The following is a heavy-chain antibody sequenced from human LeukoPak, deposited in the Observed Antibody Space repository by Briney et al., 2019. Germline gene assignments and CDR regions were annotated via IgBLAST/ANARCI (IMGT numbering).Heavy chain of an antibody. CDR2: IYSGDNT. CDR3: ARDLSGVYYYDSSGYYPYYFDY. D-gene: IGHD3-22*01. J-gene: IGHJ4*02. Sequence: GGSLRLSCAASGFTVSGNYINWVRQAPGKGLEWVSLIYSGDNTYYADSVKGRFTISRDNSKNTLYLQMNSLRAEDTAVYYCARDLSGVYYYDSSGYYPYYFDYWGQGTLVTVSS. V-gene: IGHV3-53*01. CDR1: GFTVSGNY.